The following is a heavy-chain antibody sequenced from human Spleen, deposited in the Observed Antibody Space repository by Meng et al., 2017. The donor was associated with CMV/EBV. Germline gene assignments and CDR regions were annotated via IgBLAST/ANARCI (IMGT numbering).Heavy chain of an antibody. CDR1: GFSVNTNY. Sequence: GEALKISCAASGFSVNTNYMGWVRQAPGKGLVWVSRINGDGRSTSYADSVKGRFTISRDNAKNTVYLQMDSLGAEDTAVYYCASGYTGSYGRFDYWGQGTLVTVSS. V-gene: IGHV3-74*01. CDR2: INGDGRST. J-gene: IGHJ4*02. CDR3: ASGYTGSYGRFDY. D-gene: IGHD1-26*01.